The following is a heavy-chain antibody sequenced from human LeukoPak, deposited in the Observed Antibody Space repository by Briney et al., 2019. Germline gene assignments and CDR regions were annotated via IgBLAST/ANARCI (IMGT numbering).Heavy chain of an antibody. J-gene: IGHJ4*02. D-gene: IGHD5-24*01. CDR1: GGSFNGYY. CDR2: INHSGST. Sequence: SETLSLTCAVYGGSFNGYYWSWIRQPPGKGLEWIGEINHSGSTNYNPSLKSRVTISVGTSKNQFSLKLSSVTAADTAVYYCARGGGYKDRLDYWGQGTLVTVSS. V-gene: IGHV4-34*01. CDR3: ARGGGYKDRLDY.